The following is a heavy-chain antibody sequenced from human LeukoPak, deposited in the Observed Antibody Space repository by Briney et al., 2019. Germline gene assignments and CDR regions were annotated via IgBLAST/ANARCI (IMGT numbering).Heavy chain of an antibody. CDR1: GFTFSSYW. Sequence: GGSLRLSRAASGFTFSSYWMHWVRQAPGKALVWVSRINSDGSSTSYADSVKGRFTISRDNAKNTLYLQMNSLRAEDTAVYYCARAYGPNWFDPWGQGTLVTVSS. J-gene: IGHJ5*02. V-gene: IGHV3-74*01. CDR2: INSDGSST. D-gene: IGHD3-10*01. CDR3: ARAYGPNWFDP.